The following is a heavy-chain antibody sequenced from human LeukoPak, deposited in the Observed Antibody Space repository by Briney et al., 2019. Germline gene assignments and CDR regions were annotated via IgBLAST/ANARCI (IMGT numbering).Heavy chain of an antibody. CDR3: ARIFRGHWFDP. Sequence: GGSLRLSCAASGFTVSSNYMSWVRQAPGKGLEWVSVIYSGGSTYYADSVKGRFTISRDNSKNTLYLQMNSLRAEDTAVYYCARIFRGHWFDPWGQGTLVTVSS. V-gene: IGHV3-53*01. CDR2: IYSGGST. J-gene: IGHJ5*02. D-gene: IGHD3-10*01. CDR1: GFTVSSNY.